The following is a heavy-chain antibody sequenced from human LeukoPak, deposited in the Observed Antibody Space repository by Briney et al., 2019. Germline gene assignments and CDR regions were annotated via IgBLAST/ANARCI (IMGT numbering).Heavy chain of an antibody. D-gene: IGHD3-3*01. CDR1: GGSISSGDYY. J-gene: IGHJ5*02. Sequence: SVTLSLTCTVSGGSISSGDYYWSWIRQPPGKGLEWIGYIYYSGSTYYNPSLKSRVTISVDTSKNQFSLKLSSVTAADTAVYYCARGRSDFWSGYFNWFDPWGQGTLVTVSS. V-gene: IGHV4-30-4*01. CDR2: IYYSGST. CDR3: ARGRSDFWSGYFNWFDP.